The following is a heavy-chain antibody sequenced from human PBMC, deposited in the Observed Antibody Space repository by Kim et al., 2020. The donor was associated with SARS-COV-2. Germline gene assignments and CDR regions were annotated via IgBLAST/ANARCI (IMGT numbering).Heavy chain of an antibody. D-gene: IGHD6-19*01. CDR1: GGSFSGYY. V-gene: IGHV4-34*01. J-gene: IGHJ4*02. CDR2: INHSGST. Sequence: ETLSLTCAVYGGSFSGYYWSWIRQPPGKGLEWIGEINHSGSTNYNPSLKSRVTISVDTSKNQFSLKLSSVTAADTAVYYCARTRIHYSSGWYYFDYWGQGTLVTVSS. CDR3: ARTRIHYSSGWYYFDY.